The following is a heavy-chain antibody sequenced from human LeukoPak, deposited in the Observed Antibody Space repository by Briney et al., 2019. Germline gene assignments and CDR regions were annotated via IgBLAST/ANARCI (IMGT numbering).Heavy chain of an antibody. J-gene: IGHJ4*02. CDR3: VRRYCSGGSCYFDY. V-gene: IGHV3-74*01. CDR2: INSDGRST. CDR1: GLTFSSYW. Sequence: PGGSLRLSCAASGLTFSSYWMHWVRQGPGKGLVWVSGINSDGRSTSYADSVKGRFTISRDNAENTLYLQMKSLRAEDTAVYYWVRRYCSGGSCYFDYWGQGILVTVSS. D-gene: IGHD2-15*01.